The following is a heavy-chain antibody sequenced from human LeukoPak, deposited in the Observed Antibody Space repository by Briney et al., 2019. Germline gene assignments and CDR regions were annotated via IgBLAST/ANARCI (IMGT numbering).Heavy chain of an antibody. CDR2: INIYGDST. D-gene: IGHD3-9*01. CDR3: AKGGIRYVVAPPGHY. V-gene: IGHV3-23*01. J-gene: IGHJ4*02. CDR1: GFMFSTFA. Sequence: PGGSLRLSCAASGFMFSTFAMSWVRQAPGKGLEWISSINIYGDSTSQVDSVKGRFTISRDNSKNTLYLQMNSLRDEDTPVYYCAKGGIRYVVAPPGHYWGQGTLVTVSS.